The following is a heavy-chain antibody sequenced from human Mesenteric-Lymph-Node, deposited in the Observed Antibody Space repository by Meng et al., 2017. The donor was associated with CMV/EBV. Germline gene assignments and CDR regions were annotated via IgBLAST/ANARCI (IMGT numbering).Heavy chain of an antibody. CDR3: ARGDGSSWYSLYGMDV. V-gene: IGHV3-66*02. D-gene: IGHD6-13*01. J-gene: IGHJ6*02. CDR2: IYSGGST. Sequence: GESLKISCAASGFTVSSNYMSWVRQAPGKGLEWVSVIYSGGSTYYADSVTGRFTISRDNSKNTLHLQMNSLRAEDTALYYCARGDGSSWYSLYGMDVWGQGTTVTVSS. CDR1: GFTVSSNY.